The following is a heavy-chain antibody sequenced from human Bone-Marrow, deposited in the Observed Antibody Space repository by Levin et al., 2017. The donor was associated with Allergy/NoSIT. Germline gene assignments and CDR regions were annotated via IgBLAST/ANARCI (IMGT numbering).Heavy chain of an antibody. D-gene: IGHD2-21*01. CDR1: GFRFSDYV. CDR2: ISGSGDNT. CDR3: VRTPGAIVVTPYFDY. V-gene: IGHV3-23*01. Sequence: GESLKISCAASGFRFSDYVMNWVRQAPGKGLEWGSVISGSGDNTYYADSVKGRFTRPRDTSKNTLYLQMNSLRAEDTAIYYCVRTPGAIVVTPYFDYWGQGTLVTVSS. J-gene: IGHJ4*02.